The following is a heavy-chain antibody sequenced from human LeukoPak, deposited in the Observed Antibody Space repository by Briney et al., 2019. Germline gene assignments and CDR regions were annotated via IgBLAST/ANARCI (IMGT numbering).Heavy chain of an antibody. CDR1: GFTFSSYA. Sequence: PGGSLRLSCAASGFTFSSYAMSWVRQAPGKGLEWVSAISGSGGSTYYADSVMGRFTISRDNSKNTLYLQMNSLRAEDTAVYYCAKDGIVVVVAATPDYWGQGTLVTVSS. V-gene: IGHV3-23*01. D-gene: IGHD2-15*01. CDR3: AKDGIVVVVAATPDY. J-gene: IGHJ4*02. CDR2: ISGSGGST.